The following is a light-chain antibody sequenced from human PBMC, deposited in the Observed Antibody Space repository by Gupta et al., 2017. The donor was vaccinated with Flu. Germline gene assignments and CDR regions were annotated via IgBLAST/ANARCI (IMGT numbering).Light chain of an antibody. CDR3: QQADSFPIT. CDR2: AAS. V-gene: IGKV1-12*01. Sequence: DIQMTQSPSSVSASVGDRVTITCRASQSIRTWLTWYQQKPGKATKLLIYAASNVQSGVPSRFSGSGSGTEFTLTINSLQPEDFATYYCQQADSFPITFGQGTRVEIK. J-gene: IGKJ5*01. CDR1: QSIRTW.